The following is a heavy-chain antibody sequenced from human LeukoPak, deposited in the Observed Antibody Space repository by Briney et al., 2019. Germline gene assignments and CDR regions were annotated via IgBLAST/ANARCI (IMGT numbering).Heavy chain of an antibody. J-gene: IGHJ2*01. Sequence: ASVKVSCKASGYTFTSYGISWVRQAPGQGLEWMGWISAYNGNTNYAQKLQGRVTMTTDTSTSTAYMELRSLRSDDTAVYYCARSDCSSTSCYSYWYFDLWGRGTLVTVSS. CDR2: ISAYNGNT. D-gene: IGHD2-2*01. CDR1: GYTFTSYG. V-gene: IGHV1-18*01. CDR3: ARSDCSSTSCYSYWYFDL.